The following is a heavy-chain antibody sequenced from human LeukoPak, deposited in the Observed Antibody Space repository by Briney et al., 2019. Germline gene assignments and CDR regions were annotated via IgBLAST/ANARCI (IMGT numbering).Heavy chain of an antibody. J-gene: IGHJ4*02. Sequence: GGSLRLSCATSGLTFSSHWMHWVRQAPGKGLVWVSRITNDGSSTTYADSVKGRFTISRDNAKNSLYLQMNSLRAEDTAIYYCTRVGYIDEGIDYWGQGTLVTVSS. CDR1: GLTFSSHW. CDR2: ITNDGSST. D-gene: IGHD5-24*01. V-gene: IGHV3-74*01. CDR3: TRVGYIDEGIDY.